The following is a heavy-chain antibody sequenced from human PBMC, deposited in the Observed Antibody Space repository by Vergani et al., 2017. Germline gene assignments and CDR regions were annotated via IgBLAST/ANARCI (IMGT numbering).Heavy chain of an antibody. J-gene: IGHJ4*03. D-gene: IGHD3-22*01. CDR2: IYYSGST. CDR1: GGSISSGGYY. CDR3: ARERNYDDSSGYASLFDY. V-gene: IGHV4-31*03. Sequence: QVQLQESGPGLVKPSQTLSLTCTVSGGSISSGGYYWSWIRQHPGKGLEWIGYIYYSGSTYYNPSLKSRVTISVDTSKTQFSLKLSSVTAADTAVYYCARERNYDDSSGYASLFDYWGQGTTVTVSS.